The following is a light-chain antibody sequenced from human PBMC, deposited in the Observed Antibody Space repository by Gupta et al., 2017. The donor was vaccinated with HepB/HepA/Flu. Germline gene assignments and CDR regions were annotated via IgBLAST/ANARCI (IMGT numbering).Light chain of an antibody. CDR2: DES. J-gene: IGKJ3*01. Sequence: LFTQSPATLSLSPRESDTLSCRPSRSVCSYLAWYQQKLGQAPRLLIYDESKSATGTPVRFSGRGLGKDCPITISSIEREEPEVYYCEERRNDGHPTITFGQGTIVDIK. V-gene: IGKV3-11*01. CDR1: RSVCSY. CDR3: EERRNDGHPTIT.